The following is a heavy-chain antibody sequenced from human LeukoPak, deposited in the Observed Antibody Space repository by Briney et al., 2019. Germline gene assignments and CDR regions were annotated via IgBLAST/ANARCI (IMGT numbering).Heavy chain of an antibody. Sequence: ASVKVSCKASGGTFSSYAISWVRQAPGQGLEWMGGIIPIFGTANYAQKFQGRVTITTDESTSTAYMELSSLRSEDTGVYYCARGDSGWYHPPDYWGQGTLVSVSS. CDR1: GGTFSSYA. CDR3: ARGDSGWYHPPDY. D-gene: IGHD6-19*01. J-gene: IGHJ4*02. V-gene: IGHV1-69*05. CDR2: IIPIFGTA.